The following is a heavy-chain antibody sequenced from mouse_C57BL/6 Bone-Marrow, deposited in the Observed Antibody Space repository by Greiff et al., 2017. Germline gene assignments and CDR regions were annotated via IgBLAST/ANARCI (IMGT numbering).Heavy chain of an antibody. Sequence: EVQRVESGGGLVQPKGSLKLSCAASGFTFNTYAMHWVRQAPGKGLEWVARIRSKSSNYATYYADSVKDRFTISRDDSQSMLYLQMNNLKTEDTAMYYCVRDRYYYGSSYWYFDVWGTGTTVTVSS. CDR1: GFTFNTYA. CDR2: IRSKSSNYAT. J-gene: IGHJ1*03. D-gene: IGHD1-1*01. CDR3: VRDRYYYGSSYWYFDV. V-gene: IGHV10-3*01.